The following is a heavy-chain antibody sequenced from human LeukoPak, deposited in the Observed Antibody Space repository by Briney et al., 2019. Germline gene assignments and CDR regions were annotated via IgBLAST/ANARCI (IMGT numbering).Heavy chain of an antibody. J-gene: IGHJ6*03. D-gene: IGHD6-13*01. V-gene: IGHV3-30-3*01. CDR2: ISYDGSNK. CDR3: ARDGVAAAGHNYYYYYMDV. CDR1: RFTFSSYP. Sequence: GGSLRLSCAASRFTFSSYPMHWVRQAPGKGLEWVAVISYDGSNKYYADSVKGRFTISRDNSKNTLYLQMNSLRAEDTAVYYCARDGVAAAGHNYYYYYMDVWGKGTTVTVSS.